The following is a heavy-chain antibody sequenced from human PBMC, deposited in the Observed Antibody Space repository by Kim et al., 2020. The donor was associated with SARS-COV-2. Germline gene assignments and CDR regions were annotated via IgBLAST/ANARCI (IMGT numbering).Heavy chain of an antibody. CDR3: AITPRGYDVWFRELPQLDGLDV. J-gene: IGHJ6*02. Sequence: GGSLRLSCAASGFTFSSYAMSWVRQAPGKGLEWVSAISGSGGSTYYADSVKGRFTISRDNSKNTLYLQMNSLRAEDTAVYYCAITPRGYDVWFRELPQLDGLDVWGQGTTVTVSS. CDR1: GFTFSSYA. D-gene: IGHD3-10*01. CDR2: ISGSGGST. V-gene: IGHV3-23*01.